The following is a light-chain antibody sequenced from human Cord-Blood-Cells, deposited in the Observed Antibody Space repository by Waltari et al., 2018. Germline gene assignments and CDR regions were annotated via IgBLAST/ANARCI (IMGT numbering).Light chain of an antibody. Sequence: EIVLTQSPATLSLSPGERATLSCRDSQSVSSYLAWYQQKPGQAPRLLIYYASNRATGIPARFSGSGSGTDFTLTISSLEPEDFAVYYCQQRSNWPLTFGGGTKVEIK. CDR1: QSVSSY. CDR2: YAS. J-gene: IGKJ4*01. V-gene: IGKV3-11*01. CDR3: QQRSNWPLT.